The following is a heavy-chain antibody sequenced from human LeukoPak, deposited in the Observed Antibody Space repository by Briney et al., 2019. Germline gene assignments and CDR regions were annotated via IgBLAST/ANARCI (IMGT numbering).Heavy chain of an antibody. Sequence: SETLSLTCTVSGGSISSYYWSWIRQPPGKGLEWIGYIYYSGSTNYNPSLKSRVTISVDTSKNQFSLKLSSVTAADTAVYYCARLPYSSSPFGYWGQGTLVTVSS. CDR3: ARLPYSSSPFGY. V-gene: IGHV4-59*01. CDR1: GGSISSYY. J-gene: IGHJ4*02. D-gene: IGHD6-13*01. CDR2: IYYSGST.